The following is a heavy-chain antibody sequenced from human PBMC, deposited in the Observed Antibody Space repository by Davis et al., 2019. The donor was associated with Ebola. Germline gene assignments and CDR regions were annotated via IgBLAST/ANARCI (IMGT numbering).Heavy chain of an antibody. Sequence: GESLKISCAASGFTFSSYEMNWVRQAPGKGLEWVSYISSSGSTIYYADSVKGRFTISRDNAKNSLYLQMNSLRAEDTAVYYCARGRIAAARDWFDPWGQGTLVTVSS. CDR1: GFTFSSYE. V-gene: IGHV3-48*03. CDR2: ISSSGSTI. CDR3: ARGRIAAARDWFDP. D-gene: IGHD6-13*01. J-gene: IGHJ5*02.